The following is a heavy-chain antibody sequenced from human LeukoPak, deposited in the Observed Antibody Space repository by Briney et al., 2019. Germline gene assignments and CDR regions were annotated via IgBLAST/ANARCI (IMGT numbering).Heavy chain of an antibody. Sequence: ASVKVSCKASGYTFNDYYMHWVRQAPGQGLEWMGRINPDSGGTDYAQKFQGRVTMTRDTSITTAYMDLDRLRSDDTAVYYCARDVDTAAQLDPWGQGTLVTVSS. CDR1: GYTFNDYY. V-gene: IGHV1-2*02. D-gene: IGHD5-18*01. J-gene: IGHJ5*02. CDR3: ARDVDTAAQLDP. CDR2: INPDSGGT.